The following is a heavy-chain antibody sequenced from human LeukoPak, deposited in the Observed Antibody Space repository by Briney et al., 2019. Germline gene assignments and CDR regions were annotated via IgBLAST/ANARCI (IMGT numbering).Heavy chain of an antibody. CDR1: GFTFSSYS. V-gene: IGHV3-21*01. Sequence: GGSLRLSCAASGFTFSSYSMNWVRQAPGKGLEWVSSISSSSSYIYYADSLKGRFTISRDNANNSLYLQMNSLRAEDTAVYYCAREPLYYDVLTGQYFFDYWGQGILVTVSS. J-gene: IGHJ4*02. CDR2: ISSSSSYI. CDR3: AREPLYYDVLTGQYFFDY. D-gene: IGHD3-9*01.